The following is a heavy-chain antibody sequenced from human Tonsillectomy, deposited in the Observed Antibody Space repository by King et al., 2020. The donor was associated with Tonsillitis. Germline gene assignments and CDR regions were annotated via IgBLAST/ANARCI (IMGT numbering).Heavy chain of an antibody. V-gene: IGHV3-23*01. CDR2: ISGSGGST. Sequence: EVQLQESGGGLVQPGGSLRLSCAASGFTFSNYAMSWVRQAPGKGLEWVSAISGSGGSTYYADSVKGRFTISRDNSKNTLYLQMNSLRAEDTAVYFCTFTMIVVASSDYWGQGTLVTVSS. CDR1: GFTFSNYA. D-gene: IGHD3-22*01. CDR3: TFTMIVVASSDY. J-gene: IGHJ4*02.